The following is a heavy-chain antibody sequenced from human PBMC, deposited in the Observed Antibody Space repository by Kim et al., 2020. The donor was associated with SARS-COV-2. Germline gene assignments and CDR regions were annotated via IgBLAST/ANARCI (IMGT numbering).Heavy chain of an antibody. Sequence: ADSVRGRCTISRDNAENTLYLQINSLRAEDTAVYYCARAGIVAGYYSFDYWGQGTPVTVSS. D-gene: IGHD3-9*01. J-gene: IGHJ4*02. CDR3: ARAGIVAGYYSFDY. V-gene: IGHV3-74*01.